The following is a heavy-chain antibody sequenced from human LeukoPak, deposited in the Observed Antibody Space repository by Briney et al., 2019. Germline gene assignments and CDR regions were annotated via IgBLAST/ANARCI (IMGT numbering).Heavy chain of an antibody. J-gene: IGHJ4*02. CDR1: RLTLSTYW. V-gene: IGHV3-7*01. Sequence: GGSLRLSCAASRLTLSTYWMSWVRQAPGKGLEWVAHIKQDGSQEYYVDSVKGRFTISRDSAKNSLYLQMNSLRAEGTAVYYCARGVPYDSWSGPHYSDYWGQGTLVTVSS. CDR3: ARGVPYDSWSGPHYSDY. D-gene: IGHD3-3*01. CDR2: IKQDGSQE.